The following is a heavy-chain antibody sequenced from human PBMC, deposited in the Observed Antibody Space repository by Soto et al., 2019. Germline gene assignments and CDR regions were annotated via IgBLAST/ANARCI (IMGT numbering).Heavy chain of an antibody. J-gene: IGHJ6*01. Sequence: SQTLSLTCAISGYSVSSNSAAWNWIMQSPSRGLEWLGRTYYRSKWYNDYAVSVKSRITINPDTSKNQFSLQLNSVTPEDTAVYYCARESSGWYWRYYYYGMDVWRQGTTVTVSS. CDR1: GYSVSSNSAA. CDR2: TYYRSKWYN. V-gene: IGHV6-1*01. CDR3: ARESSGWYWRYYYYGMDV. D-gene: IGHD6-19*01.